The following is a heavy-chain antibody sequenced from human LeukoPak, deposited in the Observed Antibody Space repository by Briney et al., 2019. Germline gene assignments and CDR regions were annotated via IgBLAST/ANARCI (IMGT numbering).Heavy chain of an antibody. J-gene: IGHJ4*02. CDR3: ARSGGYNVIFDS. CDR2: INHKGVS. D-gene: IGHD5-24*01. CDR1: GGVFSDYY. V-gene: IGHV4-34*01. Sequence: SETLSLTCAVYGGVFSDYYWTWIRQSPGKGLEWIGEINHKGVSNYNPSLEGRITISVDTSKNQFSLRLSSVTAADSAVYYCARSGGYNVIFDSWGQGTLVTVSS.